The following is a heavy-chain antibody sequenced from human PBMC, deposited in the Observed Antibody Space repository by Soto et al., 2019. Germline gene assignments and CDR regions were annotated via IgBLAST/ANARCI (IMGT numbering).Heavy chain of an antibody. V-gene: IGHV1-24*01. CDR1: GYTLTELS. D-gene: IGHD3-16*02. CDR2: FDPEDGET. J-gene: IGHJ4*02. Sequence: ASVKVSCKVSGYTLTELSMHWVRQAPGKGLEWMGGFDPEDGETIYAQKFQGRVTMTEDTSTDTAYMELSSLRSEDTAVYYCATGGGVDYIWGSYRPFYVWGQRTLVPGSS. CDR3: ATGGGVDYIWGSYRPFYV.